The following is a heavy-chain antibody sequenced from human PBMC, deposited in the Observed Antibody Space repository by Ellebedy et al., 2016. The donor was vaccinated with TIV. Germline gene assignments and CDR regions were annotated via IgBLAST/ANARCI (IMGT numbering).Heavy chain of an antibody. D-gene: IGHD2-2*02. CDR3: ARDCSSTSCYMEDYYGMDV. V-gene: IGHV1-18*01. CDR2: ISAYNGNT. Sequence: AASVKVSCKASGYTFTSYGISWVRQAPGQGLEWMGWISAYNGNTNYAQKLQGRVTLPTDPSTSTAYMELRSLRSDDTAVYYCARDCSSTSCYMEDYYGMDVWGQGTTVTVSS. J-gene: IGHJ6*02. CDR1: GYTFTSYG.